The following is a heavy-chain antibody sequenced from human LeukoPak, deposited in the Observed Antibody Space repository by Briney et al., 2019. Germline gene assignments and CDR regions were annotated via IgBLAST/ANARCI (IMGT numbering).Heavy chain of an antibody. V-gene: IGHV4-38-2*01. CDR3: ARHEKGPREYYYDSSGYYASFDY. Sequence: PSETLSLTCAVSGYSISSGYYWGWIRRPPGKGLEWIGIIYHSGSTYYNPSLKSRVTISVDTSKNQFSLKLSSVTAADTAVYYCARHEKGPREYYYDSSGYYASFDYWGQGTLVTVSS. CDR1: GYSISSGYY. CDR2: IYHSGST. D-gene: IGHD3-22*01. J-gene: IGHJ4*02.